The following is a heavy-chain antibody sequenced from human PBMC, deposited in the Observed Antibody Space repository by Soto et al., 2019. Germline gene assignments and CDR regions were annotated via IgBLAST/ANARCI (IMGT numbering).Heavy chain of an antibody. Sequence: GGSLRLSCAGSGFTFSNYAMSWVRQAPGKGLEWVSAISSAVITYYADSVKGRFTISRDNSKNTLSLQMNSLRAEDTAVYYCAKQVRDGTSSPYYFDYWGQGTLVTVSS. CDR1: GFTFSNYA. D-gene: IGHD6-6*01. CDR2: ISSAVIT. J-gene: IGHJ4*02. CDR3: AKQVRDGTSSPYYFDY. V-gene: IGHV3-23*01.